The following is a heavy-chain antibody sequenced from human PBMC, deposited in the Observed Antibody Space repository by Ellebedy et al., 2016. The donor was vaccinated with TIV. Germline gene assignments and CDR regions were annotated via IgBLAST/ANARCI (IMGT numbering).Heavy chain of an antibody. CDR1: GFTSNSYW. J-gene: IGHJ6*02. V-gene: IGHV3-7*03. CDR3: VRDGAYGDYSPGYYGMDV. Sequence: GGSLRFSCAASGFTSNSYWMSWVRQAPGKGLEWVANINQDGSRIYYVDSVKGRFTISRDNAKNSVYLRMNTLRVEDTAVYHCVRDGAYGDYSPGYYGMDVWGQGTTVTVSS. CDR2: INQDGSRI. D-gene: IGHD3-22*01.